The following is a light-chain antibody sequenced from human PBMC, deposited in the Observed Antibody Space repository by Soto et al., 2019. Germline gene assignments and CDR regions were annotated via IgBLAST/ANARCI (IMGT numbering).Light chain of an antibody. CDR1: RSVSRD. Sequence: ETVLMQSRATLSVSQGARATLSCRASRSVSRDLAWYQQKPGQVPRLLIYGASTRASGIPARFSGSGSGTEFTLTISSLQSEDFAVYYCQHYNNWPWTFGQGTKVDIK. J-gene: IGKJ1*01. CDR3: QHYNNWPWT. V-gene: IGKV3-15*01. CDR2: GAS.